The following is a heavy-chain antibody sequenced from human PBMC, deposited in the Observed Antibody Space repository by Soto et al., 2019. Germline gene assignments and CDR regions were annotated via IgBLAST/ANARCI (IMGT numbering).Heavy chain of an antibody. D-gene: IGHD2-15*01. V-gene: IGHV3-33*01. Sequence: GGSLRLSCAASGFTFSSYGMHWVRQAPGKGLEWVAVIWYDGSNKYYADSVKGRFTISRDNSKNTLYLQMNSLRAEDTAVYYCARGDIVVVVAATAGYGMDVWGQGTTVNVSS. CDR1: GFTFSSYG. CDR2: IWYDGSNK. CDR3: ARGDIVVVVAATAGYGMDV. J-gene: IGHJ6*02.